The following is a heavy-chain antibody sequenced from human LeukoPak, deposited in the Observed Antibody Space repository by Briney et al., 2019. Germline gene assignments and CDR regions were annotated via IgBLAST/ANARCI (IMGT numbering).Heavy chain of an antibody. D-gene: IGHD3-22*01. Sequence: ASVKVSCKASGYTFTSYYMHWVRQAPGQGLEWMGLINPSGGRISYAQKFQCRVTMTRDTSTGTVYMELSSLRSEDTAVYYCARLPYDSSGYYLNYPDYWGQGTLVTVSS. J-gene: IGHJ4*02. CDR1: GYTFTSYY. CDR3: ARLPYDSSGYYLNYPDY. V-gene: IGHV1-46*01. CDR2: INPSGGRI.